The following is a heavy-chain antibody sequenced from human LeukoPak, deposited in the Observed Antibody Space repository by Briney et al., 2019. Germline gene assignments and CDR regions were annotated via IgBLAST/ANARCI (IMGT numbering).Heavy chain of an antibody. CDR2: FYSGGST. Sequence: GGSLRLSCAASGFIVSSNYMSWVRQAPGRGLEWVSVFYSGGSTYYADSVKGRFTISRDNSKNTLYLQMNSLRAEDTAVYFCAKWGAMVTNDALDIWGQGTMVTVSS. D-gene: IGHD5-18*01. V-gene: IGHV3-53*01. CDR3: AKWGAMVTNDALDI. CDR1: GFIVSSNY. J-gene: IGHJ3*02.